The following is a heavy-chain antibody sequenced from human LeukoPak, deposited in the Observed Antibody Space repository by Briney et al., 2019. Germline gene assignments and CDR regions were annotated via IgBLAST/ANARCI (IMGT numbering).Heavy chain of an antibody. J-gene: IGHJ4*02. D-gene: IGHD5-24*01. CDR3: LGQKGYNSY. Sequence: GGSLRLSCAASEFTVSSNYMSWVRQAPGKGLEWVSVIYSGGSTYYADSVKGRFTISRDNTKNSLYLQMNSLRAEDTAVYYCLGQKGYNSYWGQGTLVTVSS. CDR1: EFTVSSNY. V-gene: IGHV3-53*01. CDR2: IYSGGST.